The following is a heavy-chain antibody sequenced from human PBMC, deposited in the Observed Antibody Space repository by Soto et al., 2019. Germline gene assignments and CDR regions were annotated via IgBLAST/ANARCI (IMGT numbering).Heavy chain of an antibody. CDR1: GFTFTNYG. D-gene: IGHD2-15*01. V-gene: IGHV1-18*01. Sequence: GASVKVSCKASGFTFTNYGISWVRQAPGQGFEWMGWITGSTGDTNYAQKFQDRLAMTTDTSADTAYMELRSLRGDDTAVDYCARDKVGTAADFWGQGTLVTVSS. CDR3: ARDKVGTAADF. J-gene: IGHJ4*02. CDR2: ITGSTGDT.